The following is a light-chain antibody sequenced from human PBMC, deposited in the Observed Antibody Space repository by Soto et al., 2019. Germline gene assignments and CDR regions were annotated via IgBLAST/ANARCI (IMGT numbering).Light chain of an antibody. CDR2: DDS. V-gene: IGLV3-21*02. CDR3: QVWNSADDHVL. Sequence: SYELTQPPSVSVAPGQTARISCGGNNIGSKRVHWYQQKAGQAPVVVVYDDSGRPSGIPERFSGSNSGHTATLTISGVEAGDEADYYCQVWNSADDHVLFGGGTKVTVL. CDR1: NIGSKR. J-gene: IGLJ2*01.